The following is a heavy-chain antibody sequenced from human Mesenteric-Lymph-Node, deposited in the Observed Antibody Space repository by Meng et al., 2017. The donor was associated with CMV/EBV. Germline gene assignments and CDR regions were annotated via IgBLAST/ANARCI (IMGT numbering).Heavy chain of an antibody. D-gene: IGHD6-13*01. Sequence: SETLSLTCTVSGGSISSYYWSWIRQPPGKGLEWIGYIYYSGSTNYNPSLKSRVTISVDTSKNQFSLKLSSVTAADTAVYYCAGAPDVADLDSWGQGTLVTVSS. CDR2: IYYSGST. CDR3: AGAPDVADLDS. CDR1: GGSISSYY. J-gene: IGHJ4*02. V-gene: IGHV4-59*01.